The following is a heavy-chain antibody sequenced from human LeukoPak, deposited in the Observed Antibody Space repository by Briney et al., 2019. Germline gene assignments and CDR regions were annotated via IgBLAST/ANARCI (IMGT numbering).Heavy chain of an antibody. CDR3: AKDRLWYTTNWFDP. V-gene: IGHV3-66*01. Sequence: PGGSLRLSCATSGFTFTTFWMHWVRQAPGKGLEWVSVIYSGGSTYYADSVKGRFTISRDNSKNTLYLQMNSLRAEDTAVYYCAKDRLWYTTNWFDPWGQGTLVTVSS. CDR2: IYSGGST. J-gene: IGHJ5*02. D-gene: IGHD5-18*01. CDR1: GFTFTTFW.